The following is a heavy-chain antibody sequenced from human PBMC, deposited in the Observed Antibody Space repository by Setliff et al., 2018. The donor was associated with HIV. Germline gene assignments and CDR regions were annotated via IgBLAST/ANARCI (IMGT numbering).Heavy chain of an antibody. Sequence: PGGSLRLSCAASGFTLNTYAMNWVRQAPGKGLEWVSTISGSGDITFYADSVKGRSTISTDNSKGTLYLQMSSLRAEDTALYYCAKDLLASFGEPYPPTANWFDPWGQGALVTVSS. J-gene: IGHJ5*02. CDR3: AKDLLASFGEPYPPTANWFDP. CDR1: GFTLNTYA. D-gene: IGHD3-10*01. V-gene: IGHV3-23*01. CDR2: ISGSGDIT.